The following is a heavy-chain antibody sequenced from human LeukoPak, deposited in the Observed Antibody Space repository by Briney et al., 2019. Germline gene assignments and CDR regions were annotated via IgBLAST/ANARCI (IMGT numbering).Heavy chain of an antibody. J-gene: IGHJ4*02. CDR3: ARDFFDFWGGSWV. CDR1: GFNVRTNY. Sequence: PGGSLRLSCAVSGFNVRTNYMSWVRQAPGKGLEWVSVIFRDGSTYYGDSVRGRFNISRDNSKNMVYLQMNNLRAEDTAVYFCARDFFDFWGGSWVWGQGTLVTVS. CDR2: IFRDGST. D-gene: IGHD3-3*01. V-gene: IGHV3-53*01.